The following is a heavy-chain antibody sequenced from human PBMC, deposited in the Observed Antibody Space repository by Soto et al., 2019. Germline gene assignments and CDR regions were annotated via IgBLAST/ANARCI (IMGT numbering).Heavy chain of an antibody. Sequence: GESLKISCKGSGYSFTSYWISWVRQMPGKGLEWMGRIDPSDSYTNYSPSFQGHVTISADKSISTAYLQWSSLKASDTAMYYCARKYSSSGCSRSWYFDIWGRGTLVTVSS. V-gene: IGHV5-10-1*01. D-gene: IGHD6-13*01. J-gene: IGHJ2*01. CDR2: IDPSDSYT. CDR1: GYSFTSYW. CDR3: ARKYSSSGCSRSWYFDI.